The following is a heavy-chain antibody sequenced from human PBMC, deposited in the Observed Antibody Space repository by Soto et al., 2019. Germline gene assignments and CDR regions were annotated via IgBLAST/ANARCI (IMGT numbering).Heavy chain of an antibody. J-gene: IGHJ4*02. D-gene: IGHD3-10*01. CDR1: GFTFSSYG. V-gene: IGHV3-30*18. CDR3: AKGLLWRRGDTQPPYDY. Sequence: QVQLVESGGGVVQPGRSLRLSCAASGFTFSSYGMHWVRQAPGKGLEWVAVISYDGSNKYYADSVKGRFTISRDNSKNTLYLQMNSLRAEDTAVYYCAKGLLWRRGDTQPPYDYWGQGTLVTVSS. CDR2: ISYDGSNK.